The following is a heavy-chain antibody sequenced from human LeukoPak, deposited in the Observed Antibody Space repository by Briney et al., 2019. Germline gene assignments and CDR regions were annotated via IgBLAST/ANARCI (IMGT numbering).Heavy chain of an antibody. D-gene: IGHD2-21*02. CDR3: ARSHCGGDCYSSRWQILYGYYYYYMDV. J-gene: IGHJ6*03. Sequence: SETLSLTCAVYGGSFRGFYWTWIRQSPGKGLEWIGEINHSGISSYNPSLKGRIMISVDMSKNQFSLKVRSVTAADTAVYYCARSHCGGDCYSSRWQILYGYYYYYMDVWGTGTTVTVSS. CDR2: INHSGIS. V-gene: IGHV4-34*01. CDR1: GGSFRGFY.